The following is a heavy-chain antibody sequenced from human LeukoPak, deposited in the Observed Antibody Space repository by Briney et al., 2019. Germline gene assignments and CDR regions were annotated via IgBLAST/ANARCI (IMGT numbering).Heavy chain of an antibody. CDR3: AKDLRDFWSGLDAFDI. CDR1: GFTFSSYA. CDR2: ISGSGGST. Sequence: PGGSLRLSCAASGFTFSSYAMSWVRQAPGKGLEWVSAISGSGGSTYYADSVKGRFTISRDNSKNTLYLQTNSLRAEDTAVYYCAKDLRDFWSGLDAFDIWGQGTMVTVSS. D-gene: IGHD3-3*01. V-gene: IGHV3-23*01. J-gene: IGHJ3*02.